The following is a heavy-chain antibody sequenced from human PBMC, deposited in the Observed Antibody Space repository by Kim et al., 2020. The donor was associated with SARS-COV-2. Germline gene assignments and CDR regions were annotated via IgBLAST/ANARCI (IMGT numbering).Heavy chain of an antibody. Sequence: GGSLRLSCAASGFTFSSYSMNWVRQAPGKGLEWVSYISSSSSTIYYADSVKGRFTISRDNAKNSLYLQMNSLRAEDTAVYYCASRGVELYYGMDVWGQGTTVTVSS. CDR3: ASRGVELYYGMDV. CDR1: GFTFSSYS. V-gene: IGHV3-48*04. D-gene: IGHD1-26*01. CDR2: ISSSSSTI. J-gene: IGHJ6*02.